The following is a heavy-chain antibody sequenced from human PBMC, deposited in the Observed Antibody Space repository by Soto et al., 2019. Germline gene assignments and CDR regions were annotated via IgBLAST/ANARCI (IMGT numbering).Heavy chain of an antibody. CDR3: ARDSWSLY. D-gene: IGHD2-15*01. J-gene: IGHJ1*01. V-gene: IGHV3-66*01. CDR2: IRNGGET. CDR1: GFSVSSNY. Sequence: EVQLVESGGGLVQPGGSLRLSCAVSGFSVSSNYMNWVRQAPGKGLEWVSIIRNGGETYYADSVKGRFTVSRDNSKNTGFLQLNSLRAEDTAGYYLARDSWSLYLGQGTLVIVSS.